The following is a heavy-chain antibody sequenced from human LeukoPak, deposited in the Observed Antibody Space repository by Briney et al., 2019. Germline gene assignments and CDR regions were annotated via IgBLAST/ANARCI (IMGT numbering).Heavy chain of an antibody. CDR2: IYYSGST. V-gene: IGHV4-59*01. J-gene: IGHJ4*02. Sequence: SETLSLTCTVSGGSISSYYWSSIRQPPGKGLEWIGYIYYSGSTNYNPSLKSRVTISVDTSKNQFSLKLSSVTAADTAVYYCAFIAVAGTVDYWGQGTLVTVSS. CDR1: GGSISSYY. CDR3: AFIAVAGTVDY. D-gene: IGHD6-19*01.